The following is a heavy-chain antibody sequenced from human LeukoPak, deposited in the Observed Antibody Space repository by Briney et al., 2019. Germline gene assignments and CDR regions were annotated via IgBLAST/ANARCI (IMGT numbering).Heavy chain of an antibody. CDR3: ARAQKYSYDAFDI. Sequence: QPGGSLRLSCAASGFTFSSYAMSWVRQAPGKGLEWVSAISGSGGSTYYADSVKGRLTISRDNSKNTLYLQMNSLRAEDTAVYYCARAQKYSYDAFDIWGQGTMVTVSS. D-gene: IGHD4-11*01. J-gene: IGHJ3*02. CDR1: GFTFSSYA. V-gene: IGHV3-23*01. CDR2: ISGSGGST.